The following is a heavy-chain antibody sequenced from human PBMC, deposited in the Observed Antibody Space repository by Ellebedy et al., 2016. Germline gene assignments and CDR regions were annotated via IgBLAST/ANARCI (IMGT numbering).Heavy chain of an antibody. V-gene: IGHV4-39*01. Sequence: SETLSLTXTVSSGSISTSSYYWGWIRQPPGKGLEWIGSIYYGVTTYYNPSLKSRATISVDTSKNQFSLRLNSVTAEDTAIYYCARQSTDGPYTKIYYFFMDVWGQGTLVIVSS. D-gene: IGHD2/OR15-2a*01. CDR1: SGSISTSSYY. CDR3: ARQSTDGPYTKIYYFFMDV. J-gene: IGHJ4*02. CDR2: IYYGVTT.